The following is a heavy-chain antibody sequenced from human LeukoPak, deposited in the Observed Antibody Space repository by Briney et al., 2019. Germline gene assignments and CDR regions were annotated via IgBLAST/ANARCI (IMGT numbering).Heavy chain of an antibody. V-gene: IGHV3-53*01. CDR2: IYSGGSR. CDR3: ASGGAARPGS. J-gene: IGHJ4*02. CDR1: GFTVSRNY. Sequence: PGGSLRLSCAASGFTVSRNYMSWVRQAPGKGLEWVSVIYSGGSRYYADSVKGRFTISRDNAKNSLYLQMNSLRAEDTAVYYCASGGAARPGSWGQGTLVTVSS. D-gene: IGHD6-6*01.